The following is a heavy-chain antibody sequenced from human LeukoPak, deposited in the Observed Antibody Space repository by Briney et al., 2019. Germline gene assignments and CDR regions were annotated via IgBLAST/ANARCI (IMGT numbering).Heavy chain of an antibody. Sequence: SETLSLTCTVSGGSINSYYWSWIRQPPGKGLEWIGYVYYSGSPNCNPSLKSRVTISVDTSKNQFSLKLRSVTPADTAVYYCARDKDKTLGDWGQGSLVTVSS. J-gene: IGHJ4*02. CDR3: ARDKDKTLGD. D-gene: IGHD3-3*02. CDR2: VYYSGSP. V-gene: IGHV4-59*01. CDR1: GGSINSYY.